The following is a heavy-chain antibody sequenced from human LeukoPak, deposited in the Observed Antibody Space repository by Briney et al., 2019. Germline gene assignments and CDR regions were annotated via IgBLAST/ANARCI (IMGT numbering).Heavy chain of an antibody. CDR1: GFTFTSSA. V-gene: IGHV1-58*01. CDR3: ARDLASSGYYWD. J-gene: IGHJ4*02. Sequence: GASVKVSCKASGFTFTSSAVQWVRQARGQRLEWIGWIVVGSGNTNYAQKFQGRVTMTRNTSISTAYMELSSLRSEDTAVYYCARDLASSGYYWDWGQGTLVTVSS. D-gene: IGHD3-22*01. CDR2: IVVGSGNT.